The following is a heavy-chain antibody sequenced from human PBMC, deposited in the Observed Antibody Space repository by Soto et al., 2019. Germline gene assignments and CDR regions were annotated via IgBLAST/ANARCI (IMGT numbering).Heavy chain of an antibody. V-gene: IGHV1-69*12. J-gene: IGHJ6*02. D-gene: IGHD3-22*01. CDR1: GGSFSNYG. Sequence: QVQVVQSGAEVKKPGSSVKVSCKASGGSFSNYGISWVRQAPGQGLEWMGGIIPVFGTPHYAQKFQDRVTITADEYTSTVYMEVRSLTSEDTAVSYCARGDATKIIVTTYYGLDVWGQGTTVTVSS. CDR2: IIPVFGTP. CDR3: ARGDATKIIVTTYYGLDV.